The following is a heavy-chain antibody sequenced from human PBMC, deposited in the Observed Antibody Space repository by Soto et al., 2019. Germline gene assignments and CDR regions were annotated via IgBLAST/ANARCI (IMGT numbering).Heavy chain of an antibody. D-gene: IGHD2-2*02. CDR3: VREGRSSTSCNTGCAFDI. CDR2: ISRSGNTM. J-gene: IGHJ3*02. V-gene: IGHV3-11*01. Sequence: PGGSLGLSCAASGFTSWDYDMSWIRQAPGKGLEWVSYISRSGNTMYYGDYVKGRFTISRDNAENSVFLQMISLRAEDTAVYYCVREGRSSTSCNTGCAFDIWGQGTMVTVSS. CDR1: GFTSWDYD.